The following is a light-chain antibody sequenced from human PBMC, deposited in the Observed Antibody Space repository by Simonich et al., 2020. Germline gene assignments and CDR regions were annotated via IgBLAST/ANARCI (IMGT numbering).Light chain of an antibody. J-gene: IGKJ2*01. Sequence: DIVMTQSPDSLAVSLGERATINCKSSQSVLYSSNNQNYLAWYQQKPGQPPKLLIYWASTRESRVPDRFSGSGSGTDFTLTISSLQAEDVAVYYCQQYYSTPMYTFGQGTKLEIK. V-gene: IGKV4-1*01. CDR1: QSVLYSSNNQNY. CDR2: WAS. CDR3: QQYYSTPMYT.